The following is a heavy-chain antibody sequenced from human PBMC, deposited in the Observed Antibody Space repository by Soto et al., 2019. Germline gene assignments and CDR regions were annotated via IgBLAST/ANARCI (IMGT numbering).Heavy chain of an antibody. V-gene: IGHV4-34*01. D-gene: IGHD1-26*01. CDR2: IHSRGNT. Sequence: SETLSLTCAVYGESFSGYYWTWIRQPPGKGLEWIEEIHSRGNTNFNPSLKSRVTMSVDTSKNQFSLNLTSVTAADTAVYYCARVRYSGSYRSFYYYYGMDVWGQGTTVTVSS. CDR3: ARVRYSGSYRSFYYYYGMDV. J-gene: IGHJ6*02. CDR1: GESFSGYY.